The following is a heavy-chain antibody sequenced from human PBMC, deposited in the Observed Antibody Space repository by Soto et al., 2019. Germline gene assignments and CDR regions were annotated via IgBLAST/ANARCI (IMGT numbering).Heavy chain of an antibody. CDR1: GYTFTSYD. V-gene: IGHV1-8*01. Sequence: GASVKVSCKASGYTFTSYDINWVRQATGRGLEWMGWMNPNSGNTGYAQKFQGRVTMTRNTSISTAYMELSSLRSEDTAVYYCARSKSRGWYVIDYWGQGTLVTVSS. J-gene: IGHJ4*02. D-gene: IGHD6-19*01. CDR2: MNPNSGNT. CDR3: ARSKSRGWYVIDY.